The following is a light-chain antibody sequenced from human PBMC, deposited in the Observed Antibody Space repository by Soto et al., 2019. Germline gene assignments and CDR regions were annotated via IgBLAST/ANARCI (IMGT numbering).Light chain of an antibody. Sequence: QSVLTQPPSASGTPGQRVTMSCSGSSSNIGTNHVYWYKQLPGTAPKLLIQMNNQRPSGVPDRFSGSKSGTSASLAISGLRSEDEADYYCAAWDDRLRGVVFGGGTQLTVL. CDR2: MNN. CDR3: AAWDDRLRGVV. V-gene: IGLV1-47*01. CDR1: SSNIGTNH. J-gene: IGLJ2*01.